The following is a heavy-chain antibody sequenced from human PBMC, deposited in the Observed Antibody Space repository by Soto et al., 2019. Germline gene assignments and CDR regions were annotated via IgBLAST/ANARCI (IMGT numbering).Heavy chain of an antibody. CDR1: GYTFTSYC. CDR2: ISAYNGNT. D-gene: IGHD6-6*01. Sequence: GASVKVSSKASGYTFTSYCISWVRQAPGQGLEWMGWISAYNGNTNYAQKLQGRVTMTTDTSTSTAYMELRSLRSDDTAVYYCARDKPLEYSSSVGPYWGRGTLVTVSS. CDR3: ARDKPLEYSSSVGPY. V-gene: IGHV1-18*01. J-gene: IGHJ4*02.